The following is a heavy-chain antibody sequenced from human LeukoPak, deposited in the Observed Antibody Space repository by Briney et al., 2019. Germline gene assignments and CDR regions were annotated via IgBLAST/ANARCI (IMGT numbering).Heavy chain of an antibody. D-gene: IGHD5-24*01. CDR1: GFTFTSYP. J-gene: IGHJ5*02. Sequence: GGSLRLSCAVSGFTFTSYPMGWVRQAPGKGLEWVSGISNSKGISDYYADSVKGRFTISRDNSKNTRYLQLNSLRAEDTAVYYCVKRRDAYPIRGTFDPWGQGALVTVSS. CDR3: VKRRDAYPIRGTFDP. V-gene: IGHV3-23*01. CDR2: ISNSKGISD.